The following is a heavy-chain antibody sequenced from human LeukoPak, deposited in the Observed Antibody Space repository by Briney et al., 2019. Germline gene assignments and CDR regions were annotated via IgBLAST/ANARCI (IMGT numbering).Heavy chain of an antibody. Sequence: GGSLRLSCAASGFTFSDYYMSWIRQAPGKGLEWVSSISSSSSYIYYADSVKGRFTISRDNAKNSLYLQMNSLRAEDTAVYYCARDSSSDAKDAFDIWGQGTMVTVSS. CDR1: GFTFSDYY. J-gene: IGHJ3*02. CDR2: ISSSSSYI. V-gene: IGHV3-11*06. D-gene: IGHD6-13*01. CDR3: ARDSSSDAKDAFDI.